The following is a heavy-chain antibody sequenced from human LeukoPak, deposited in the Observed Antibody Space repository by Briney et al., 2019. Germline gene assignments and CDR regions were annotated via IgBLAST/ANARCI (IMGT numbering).Heavy chain of an antibody. CDR2: ISSSSSYI. V-gene: IGHV3-21*01. D-gene: IGHD6-19*01. J-gene: IGHJ4*02. Sequence: PGGSLRLSCAASGFTFSSYSINWVRQAPGKGLEWVSSISSSSSYIYYADSVKGRFTISRDNAKNSLYLQMNSLRAEDTAVYYCARLAVAGTDFDYWGQGTLVTVSS. CDR3: ARLAVAGTDFDY. CDR1: GFTFSSYS.